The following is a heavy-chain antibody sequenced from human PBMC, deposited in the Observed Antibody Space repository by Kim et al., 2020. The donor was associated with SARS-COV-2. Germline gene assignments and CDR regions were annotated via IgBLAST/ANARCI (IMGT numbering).Heavy chain of an antibody. Sequence: YADSVKGRFTISRDNAKNTLYLQMNSLRAEDTAVYYCARRIATAGIYYFDYWGQGTLVTVSS. V-gene: IGHV3-74*01. CDR3: ARRIATAGIYYFDY. J-gene: IGHJ4*02. D-gene: IGHD6-13*01.